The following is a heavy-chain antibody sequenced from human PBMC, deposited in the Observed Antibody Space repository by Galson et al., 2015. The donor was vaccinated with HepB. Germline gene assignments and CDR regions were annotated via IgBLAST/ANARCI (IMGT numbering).Heavy chain of an antibody. Sequence: SETLSLTCAVSGGSITSNNWWSWVRQPPGKRLEWIGEIHHTGSTNYNPSLQSRVTISTDKSKNQFSLKVNSVTAADTSVYYCARAMLTTGFDSWGQGTLVTVSS. V-gene: IGHV4-4*02. CDR2: IHHTGST. CDR1: GGSITSNNW. D-gene: IGHD4-17*01. CDR3: ARAMLTTGFDS. J-gene: IGHJ4*02.